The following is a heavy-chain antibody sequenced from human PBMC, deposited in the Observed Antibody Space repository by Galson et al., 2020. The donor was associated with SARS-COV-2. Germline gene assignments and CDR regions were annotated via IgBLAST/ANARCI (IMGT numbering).Heavy chain of an antibody. CDR3: ARDRRGYSSGWDFSDY. CDR1: GGTFSSYA. CDR2: IIPILGIA. V-gene: IGHV1-69*10. Sequence: SVKVSCKASGGTFSSYAISWVRQAPGQGLAWMGAIIPILGIANYAQKFQGRVTITADKSTSTAYMELSSLRSEDTAVYYCARDRRGYSSGWDFSDYWGQGTLVTVSS. J-gene: IGHJ4*02. D-gene: IGHD6-19*01.